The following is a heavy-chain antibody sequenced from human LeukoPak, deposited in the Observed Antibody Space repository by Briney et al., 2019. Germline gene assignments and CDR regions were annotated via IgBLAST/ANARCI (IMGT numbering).Heavy chain of an antibody. CDR1: GFTFSSYA. CDR2: ISYDGSNK. V-gene: IGHV3-30-3*01. J-gene: IGHJ5*02. CDR3: ARVSSPILNWFDP. D-gene: IGHD2-2*01. Sequence: GGSLRLSCAASGFTFSSYAMHWVRQAPGKGLEWVAVISYDGSNKYYADSVKGRFTISRDNSKNTLYLQINSLRAEDTAVYYCARVSSPILNWFDPWGQGTLVTVSS.